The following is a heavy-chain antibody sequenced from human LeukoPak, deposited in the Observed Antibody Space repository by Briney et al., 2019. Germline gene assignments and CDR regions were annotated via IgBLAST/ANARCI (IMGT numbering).Heavy chain of an antibody. V-gene: IGHV5-10-1*01. CDR2: IDPSDSYT. CDR1: GYRFTSYR. CDR3: ARSSGWFDP. D-gene: IGHD3-10*01. Sequence: GESLQISCKGSGYRFTSYRISWVRQMPGKGLEWMGRIDPSDSYTNYSPAFQGHVTISADKSTSTAYMELSSLRSEDTAVYYCARSSGWFDPWGQGTLVSVSS. J-gene: IGHJ5*02.